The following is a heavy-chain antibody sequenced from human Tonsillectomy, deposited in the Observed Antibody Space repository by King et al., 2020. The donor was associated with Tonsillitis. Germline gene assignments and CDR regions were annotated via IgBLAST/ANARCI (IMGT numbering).Heavy chain of an antibody. J-gene: IGHJ4*02. CDR3: AKRSWDSSGYYSGFDS. D-gene: IGHD3-22*01. CDR2: IRGDGTNK. CDR1: GFSLSDYG. V-gene: IGHV3-30*02. Sequence: QVQLVESGGGVVQPGRSLRLSCAVSGFSLSDYGRSWIRQPPGKGLEWVAYIRGDGTNKYYGDSVTGRFTISRDDSRNTLYLQMNSLRSEDTAVYYCAKRSWDSSGYYSGFDSWGQETLVTVSS.